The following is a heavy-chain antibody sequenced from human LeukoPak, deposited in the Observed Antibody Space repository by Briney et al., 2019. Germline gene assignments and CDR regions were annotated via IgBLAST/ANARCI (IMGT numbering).Heavy chain of an antibody. CDR1: GYTFTDYY. CDR2: INPNSGGT. Sequence: ASVKVSCKASGYTFTDYYMHWVRQAPGQGLEWMGWINPNSGGTSFAQKFQGRINMTRDTSINTAYMELSRLRSDDTAVYYCARITVAGTDGFDCWGQGTLVTVSS. D-gene: IGHD1-1*01. J-gene: IGHJ4*02. CDR3: ARITVAGTDGFDC. V-gene: IGHV1-2*02.